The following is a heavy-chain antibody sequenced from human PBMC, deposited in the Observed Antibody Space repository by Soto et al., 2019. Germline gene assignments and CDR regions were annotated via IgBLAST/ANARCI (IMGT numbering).Heavy chain of an antibody. J-gene: IGHJ6*03. CDR1: GFTFSSYW. CDR3: AIAWGDIVVVPAAMNHYMDV. V-gene: IGHV3-7*01. Sequence: PGGSLRLSCAASGFTFSSYWMSWVRQAPGKGLEWVANIKQDGSEKYYVDSVKGRFTISRDNAKNSLYLQMNSLRAEDTAVYYCAIAWGDIVVVPAAMNHYMDVWGKGTTVTVSS. CDR2: IKQDGSEK. D-gene: IGHD2-2*01.